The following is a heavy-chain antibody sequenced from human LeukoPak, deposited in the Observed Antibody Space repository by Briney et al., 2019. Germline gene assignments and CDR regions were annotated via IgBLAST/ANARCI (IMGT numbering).Heavy chain of an antibody. CDR1: GFTFSTYS. V-gene: IGHV3-48*01. CDR3: ARGSTYYDSSGQVPFDY. D-gene: IGHD3-22*01. J-gene: IGHJ4*02. CDR2: ISSSSSTI. Sequence: GGSLRLSCAASGFTFSTYSMNWVRQAPGKGLEWVSYISSSSSTIYYADSVKGRFTISRDNAKNSLYLQMDSLRAEDTAVYYCARGSTYYDSSGQVPFDYWGQGTLVTISS.